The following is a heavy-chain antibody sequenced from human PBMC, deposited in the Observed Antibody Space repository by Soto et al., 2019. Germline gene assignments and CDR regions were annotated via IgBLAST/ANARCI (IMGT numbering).Heavy chain of an antibody. CDR3: ARETVPPSYHYYDC. D-gene: IGHD2-2*01. CDR1: GFTVSSNY. J-gene: IGHJ4*02. V-gene: IGHV3-53*02. Sequence: EVQLVETGGGWIQPGGSLRLSCAASGFTVSSNYMSWVRQAPGRGLEWVSTIFSGGTTHYADSVKGRFTISRDSSKNTLYLQMNSLRAEDTDIYYCARETVPPSYHYYDCWGQGTLVTVSS. CDR2: IFSGGTT.